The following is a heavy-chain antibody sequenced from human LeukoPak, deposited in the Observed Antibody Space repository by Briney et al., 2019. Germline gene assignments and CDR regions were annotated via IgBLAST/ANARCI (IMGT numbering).Heavy chain of an antibody. CDR1: GFTVSSNY. Sequence: GGPLRLSCAASGFTVSSNYMSWVRQAPGKGLEWVSVIYSGGSTYYADSVEGRFTISRDNSKNTLYLQMNSLRAEDTAVYYCAREISSHFDYWGQGTLVTVSS. V-gene: IGHV3-66*01. D-gene: IGHD3-3*02. CDR2: IYSGGST. J-gene: IGHJ4*02. CDR3: AREISSHFDY.